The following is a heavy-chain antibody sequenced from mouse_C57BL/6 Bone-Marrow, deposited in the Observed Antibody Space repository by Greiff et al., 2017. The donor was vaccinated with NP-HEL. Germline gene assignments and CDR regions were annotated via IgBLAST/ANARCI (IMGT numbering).Heavy chain of an antibody. CDR3: ARDDCYYAYWYFDV. CDR2: IFPGSGST. Sequence: QVQLKESGPELVKPGASVKISCKASGYTFTDYYINWVKQRPGQGLEWIGWIFPGSGSTYYNEKFKGKATLTVDKSSSTAYMLLSSLTSEDSAVYFCARDDCYYAYWYFDVWGTGTTVTVSS. CDR1: GYTFTDYY. D-gene: IGHD2-3*01. J-gene: IGHJ1*03. V-gene: IGHV1-75*01.